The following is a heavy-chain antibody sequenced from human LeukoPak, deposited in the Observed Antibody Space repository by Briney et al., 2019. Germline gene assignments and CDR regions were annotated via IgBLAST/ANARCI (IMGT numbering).Heavy chain of an antibody. CDR3: ARQPPGRPSFDC. CDR2: VYYSGTT. CDR1: SRSINNYC. V-gene: IGHV4-59*08. Sequence: SETLSLTCTVSSRSINNYCWSWIRQPPGGGLEWIGCVYYSGTTHYNPSLNSRVTIAVDTSKTQSSLTLRSATATDTAVYYCARQPPGRPSFDCWGQGTLVTVSS. J-gene: IGHJ4*02.